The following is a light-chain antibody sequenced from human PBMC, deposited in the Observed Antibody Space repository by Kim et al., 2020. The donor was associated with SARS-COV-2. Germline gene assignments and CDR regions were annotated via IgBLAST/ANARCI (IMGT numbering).Light chain of an antibody. CDR1: KLGDKY. Sequence: SYELTQPPSVSVSPGQTASITCSGDKLGDKYACWYQQKPGQSPVLVIFQDNKRPSGISERFSGSNYGNTAILTISGTRTMDEADYYCQAWDGITAVFGGG. J-gene: IGLJ2*01. V-gene: IGLV3-1*01. CDR3: QAWDGITAV. CDR2: QDN.